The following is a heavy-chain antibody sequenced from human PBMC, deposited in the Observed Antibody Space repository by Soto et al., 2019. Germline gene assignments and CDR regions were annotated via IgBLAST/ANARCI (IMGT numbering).Heavy chain of an antibody. CDR2: INHSGST. V-gene: IGHV4-34*01. D-gene: IGHD3-22*01. CDR3: ARNPYYYDSSGYYKN. J-gene: IGHJ4*02. Sequence: SETLSLTCAVYGGSFSGYYWGWIRQPPGKGLEWIGEINHSGSTNYNPSLKSRVTISVDTSKNQFSLKLSSVTAADTAVYYCARNPYYYDSSGYYKNWGQGTLVTVSS. CDR1: GGSFSGYY.